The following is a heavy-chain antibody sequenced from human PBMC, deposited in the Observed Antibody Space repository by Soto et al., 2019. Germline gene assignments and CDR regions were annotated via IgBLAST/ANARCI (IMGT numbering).Heavy chain of an antibody. CDR1: SGSISRSTYY. D-gene: IGHD2-2*02. J-gene: IGHJ5*02. Sequence: SETLSLTCTVSSGSISRSTYYWGWIRQPPGKGLEWIGSIYYSGSTYYRPSLKSRVTISVDTSKNQFSLKLSSVTAADTAVYYCARQVPAAIRLGWFDPWGQGTLVPVSS. V-gene: IGHV4-39*01. CDR3: ARQVPAAIRLGWFDP. CDR2: IYYSGST.